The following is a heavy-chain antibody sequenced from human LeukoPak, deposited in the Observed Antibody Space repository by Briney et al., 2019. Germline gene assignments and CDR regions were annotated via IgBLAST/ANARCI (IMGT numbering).Heavy chain of an antibody. CDR2: INHSGST. CDR1: GGSFSGYY. CDR3: ARALRYSSWSTRFDP. V-gene: IGHV4-34*01. J-gene: IGHJ5*02. D-gene: IGHD6-13*01. Sequence: SETLSLTCAAYGGSFSGYYWSWIRQPPGKGLEWIGEINHSGSTNYNPSLKSRVTISVDTSKNQFSLKLSSVTATDTAVYYCARALRYSSWSTRFDPWGQGTLVTVSS.